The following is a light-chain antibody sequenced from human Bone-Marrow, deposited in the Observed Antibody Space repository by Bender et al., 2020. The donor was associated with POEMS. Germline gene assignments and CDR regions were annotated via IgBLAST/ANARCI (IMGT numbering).Light chain of an antibody. J-gene: IGLJ2*01. CDR3: SSYTSTSSLVV. Sequence: QSALTQPASVSGSPGQSITISCTGASSDVGGYNYVSWYQHHPGKAPKLLIHEVSNRPSGVSNCFSGSKSGNTASLTISGLQAEDEADYYCSSYTSTSSLVVLGGGTKLTVL. V-gene: IGLV2-14*01. CDR1: SSDVGGYNY. CDR2: EVS.